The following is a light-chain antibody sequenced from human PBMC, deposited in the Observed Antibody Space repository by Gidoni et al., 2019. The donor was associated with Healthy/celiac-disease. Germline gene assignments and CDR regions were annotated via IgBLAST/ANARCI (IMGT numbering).Light chain of an antibody. CDR2: DAA. J-gene: IGKJ1*01. CDR1: QSISSW. Sequence: DIKMTQYPSTLSASVGDRVTITCRASQSISSWLAWYQQKPGKAPKLLIYDAASLESGVPSRFSGSGSGTEFTLTISSLQPDDFATYYCQQYNSYWTFGQGTKVEIK. V-gene: IGKV1-5*01. CDR3: QQYNSYWT.